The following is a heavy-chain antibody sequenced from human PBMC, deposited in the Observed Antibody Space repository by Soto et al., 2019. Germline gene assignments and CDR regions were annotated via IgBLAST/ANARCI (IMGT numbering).Heavy chain of an antibody. J-gene: IGHJ2*01. CDR3: AKMGWSGSPPDFDL. CDR2: VSGSGDNT. V-gene: IGHV3-23*01. CDR1: GFSFSSYA. Sequence: EVQLLESGGGLVQPGGSLRLSCAASGFSFSSYAMSWVRQAPGKGLEWVSSVSGSGDNTYYADSVKGRFTISRDNFKNTLYLHMNNLRAEDTAVYYCAKMGWSGSPPDFDLWGRGTQVTVSS. D-gene: IGHD1-26*01.